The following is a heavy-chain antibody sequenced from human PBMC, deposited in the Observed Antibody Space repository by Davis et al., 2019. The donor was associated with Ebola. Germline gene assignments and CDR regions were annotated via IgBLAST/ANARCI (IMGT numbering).Heavy chain of an antibody. CDR2: ISSSGSTI. CDR3: ATGGYYGSESYSSNQGGYYYYYYGMDV. V-gene: IGHV3-11*04. CDR1: GFTFSDYY. Sequence: PSETLSLTCAASGFTFSDYYMSWIRQAPGKGLEWVSYISSSGSTIYYADSVKGRFTISRDNAKNSLYLQMNSLRAEDTAVYYCATGGYYGSESYSSNQGGYYYYYYGMDVWGQGTTVTVSS. D-gene: IGHD3-10*01. J-gene: IGHJ6*02.